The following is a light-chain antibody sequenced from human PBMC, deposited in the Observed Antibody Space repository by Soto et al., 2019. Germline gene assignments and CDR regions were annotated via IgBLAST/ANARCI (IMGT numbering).Light chain of an antibody. J-gene: IGLJ1*01. CDR1: SSDVGAYNF. V-gene: IGLV2-14*01. Sequence: QSALTQPASVSGSPGQSITISCTGTSSDVGAYNFVSWHQQHPGKAPKLMISEVSNRPSGVSNRFSGSKSGNTASLTISGLQAEDEADYYCSSYTAGGTIFGTGTKLTVL. CDR3: SSYTAGGTI. CDR2: EVS.